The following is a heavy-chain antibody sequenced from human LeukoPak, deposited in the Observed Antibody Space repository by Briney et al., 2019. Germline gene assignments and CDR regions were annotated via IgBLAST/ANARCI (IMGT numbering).Heavy chain of an antibody. D-gene: IGHD3-22*01. CDR2: IYHSGST. CDR1: GGSISSSNW. J-gene: IGHJ3*02. Sequence: SETLPLTCAVSGGSISSSNWWSWVRQPPGKGLEWIGEIYHSGSTNYNPSLKSRVTISVDKSKNQFSLKLSSVTAADTAVYYCARVTNQGAYYYDSSGSDAFDIWGQGTMVTVSS. V-gene: IGHV4-4*02. CDR3: ARVTNQGAYYYDSSGSDAFDI.